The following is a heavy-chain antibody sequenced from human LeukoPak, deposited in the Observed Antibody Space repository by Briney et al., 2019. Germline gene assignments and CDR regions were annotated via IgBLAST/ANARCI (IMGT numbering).Heavy chain of an antibody. CDR3: AKGVAVTVYWYFDL. CDR1: GFTFDDYA. CDR2: ISWNSGSI. J-gene: IGHJ2*01. Sequence: GRSLRLSCAASGFTFDDYAMHWVRQAPWKGLQWVSGISWNSGSIGYADSVKGRFTISRDNAKHPLYLQMNSQRAEDTALYYCAKGVAVTVYWYFDLWGRGTLVTVCS. D-gene: IGHD2-21*02. V-gene: IGHV3-9*01.